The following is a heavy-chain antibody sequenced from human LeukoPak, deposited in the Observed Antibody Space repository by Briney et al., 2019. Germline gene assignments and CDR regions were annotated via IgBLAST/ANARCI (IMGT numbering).Heavy chain of an antibody. CDR1: GYTFTDHY. Sequence: ASVKVSCKASGYTFTDHYMHWVRQAPGQGLEWMGWINPNNGVTHYAQKFQDRVTMTRDTSITTAYMELNRLTSDDTAVYYCAREVTLRFWGQGTLLTVSS. D-gene: IGHD2-21*02. V-gene: IGHV1-2*02. J-gene: IGHJ4*02. CDR2: INPNNGVT. CDR3: AREVTLRF.